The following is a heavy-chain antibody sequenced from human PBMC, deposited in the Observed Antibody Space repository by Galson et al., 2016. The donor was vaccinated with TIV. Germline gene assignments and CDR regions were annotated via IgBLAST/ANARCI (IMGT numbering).Heavy chain of an antibody. V-gene: IGHV3-30*01. CDR3: ARVGRQWLAGDYYYMDV. J-gene: IGHJ6*03. CDR2: IPYEGSNK. CDR1: KFTFSSYA. Sequence: SLRLSCAASKFTFSSYAMYWVALIPYEGSNKFYADSVQGRFTISRDNSKNTLYLQMNRLRGEDTAVYYCARVGRQWLAGDYYYMDVWGKGTTVTVSS. D-gene: IGHD6-19*01.